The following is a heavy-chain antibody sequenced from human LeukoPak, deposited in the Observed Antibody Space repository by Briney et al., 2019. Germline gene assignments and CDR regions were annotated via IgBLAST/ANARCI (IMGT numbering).Heavy chain of an antibody. CDR1: GGSISSYY. CDR3: ASRGIVPGGGMDG. CDR2: IYYSGST. V-gene: IGHV4-59*12. D-gene: IGHD3-22*01. J-gene: IGHJ6*02. Sequence: SETLSLTCTVSGGSISSYYWSWIRQPPGKGLEWIGYIYYSGSTNYNPSLKSRVTISVDTSKNQFSLKLSSVTAADTAVYYCASRGIVPGGGMDGWGQGTTGTVS.